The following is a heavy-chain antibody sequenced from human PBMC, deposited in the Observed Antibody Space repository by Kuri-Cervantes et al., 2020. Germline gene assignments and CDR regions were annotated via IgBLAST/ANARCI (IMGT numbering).Heavy chain of an antibody. CDR3: ARDSPDLGYCSGGSCYDYYGMDV. Sequence: GESLKISCAASGFTVSSNYMSWVRQAPGKGLEWVSVIYSGGSTYYADSVKGRFTISRDNAKNSLYLQMNSLRDEDTAVYYCARDSPDLGYCSGGSCYDYYGMDVWGQGTTVTVSS. CDR2: IYSGGST. D-gene: IGHD2-15*01. CDR1: GFTVSSNY. J-gene: IGHJ6*02. V-gene: IGHV3-66*01.